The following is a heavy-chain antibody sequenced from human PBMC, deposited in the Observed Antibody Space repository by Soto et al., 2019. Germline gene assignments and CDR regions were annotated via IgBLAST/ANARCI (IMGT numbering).Heavy chain of an antibody. J-gene: IGHJ4*02. CDR2: ISTSGGST. CDR1: GFTFSSYA. D-gene: IGHD6-13*01. Sequence: GGSLRLSCTASGFTFSSYAMSWVRQAPGKGLEWVSTISTSGGSTYYADSMKGRFTVSRDNSKNILYLQMNSLRAEDTAVYFCAKGGRSWNYYDCWGRGTLVTVSS. CDR3: AKGGRSWNYYDC. V-gene: IGHV3-23*01.